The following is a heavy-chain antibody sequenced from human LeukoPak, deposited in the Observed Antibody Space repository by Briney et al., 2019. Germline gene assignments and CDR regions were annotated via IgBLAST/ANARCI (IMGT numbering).Heavy chain of an antibody. CDR3: ARYSGSGQSFHH. D-gene: IGHD3-10*01. J-gene: IGHJ1*01. CDR2: MNQDGSEK. V-gene: IGHV3-7*01. Sequence: TGGSLRLSCAASGFTFSSYWMNWVRQAPGKGLEWVANMNQDGSEKYYLDSVKGRFTISRDNAKNSLYLQMNSLRADEDTAVYYCARYSGSGQSFHHWGQGTLVTVSS. CDR1: GFTFSSYW.